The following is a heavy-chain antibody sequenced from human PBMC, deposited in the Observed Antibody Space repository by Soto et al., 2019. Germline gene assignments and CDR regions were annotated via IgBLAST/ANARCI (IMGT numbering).Heavy chain of an antibody. V-gene: IGHV3-30*18. Sequence: QVQLQESGGGVVQPGRSLRLSCTASGFTFSSYGMHWVRQAPGKGLERVAVISYDGRNKFYADSVKGRFTISRDNSKKTFDLQMKSLRGEDSALYYCAKARHDWNRIGYFDYWGQGTLVTVSA. J-gene: IGHJ4*02. D-gene: IGHD1-1*01. CDR3: AKARHDWNRIGYFDY. CDR2: ISYDGRNK. CDR1: GFTFSSYG.